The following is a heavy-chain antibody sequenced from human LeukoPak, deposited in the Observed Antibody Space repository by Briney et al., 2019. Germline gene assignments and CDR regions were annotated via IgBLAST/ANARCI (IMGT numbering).Heavy chain of an antibody. CDR3: ARDGIYCSGSSCYPVEIDY. CDR1: EYTFTDYY. V-gene: IGHV1-2*02. D-gene: IGHD2-15*01. J-gene: IGHJ4*02. Sequence: VASVKVSCKASEYTFTDYYMHWVRQAPGQGLEWMGWINPNSGGTNYAQKFQGRVTMTRDTSISTAYMELSRLRSDDTAVYYCARDGIYCSGSSCYPVEIDYWGQGTLVTVSS. CDR2: INPNSGGT.